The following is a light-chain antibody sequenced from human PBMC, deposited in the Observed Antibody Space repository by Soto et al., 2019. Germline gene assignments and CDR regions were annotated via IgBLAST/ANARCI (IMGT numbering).Light chain of an antibody. CDR2: DAS. J-gene: IGKJ4*01. CDR1: QSVSSY. Sequence: EIVLTQSPATLSFSPWERATLSFRASQSVSSYLAWYQQKPGQAPRLLIYDASNRATGIPARFSGSGSGTDFTLTISSLEPEDFAVYYCQQRSNWPPTFGGGTKVDIK. V-gene: IGKV3-11*01. CDR3: QQRSNWPPT.